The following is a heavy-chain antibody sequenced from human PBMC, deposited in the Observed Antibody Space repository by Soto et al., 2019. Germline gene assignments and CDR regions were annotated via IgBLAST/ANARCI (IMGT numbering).Heavy chain of an antibody. V-gene: IGHV3-48*03. CDR3: ARVSYSRAFDI. CDR1: GFTFSSYE. CDR2: ISSSGSTI. J-gene: IGHJ3*02. D-gene: IGHD2-15*01. Sequence: GGSLRLSCAASGFTFSSYEMNWVRQAPGKGLEWVSYISSSGSTIYYADSVKGRFTISRDNAKYSLYLQMNSLRAEDTAVYYCARVSYSRAFDIWGQGTKVTVSS.